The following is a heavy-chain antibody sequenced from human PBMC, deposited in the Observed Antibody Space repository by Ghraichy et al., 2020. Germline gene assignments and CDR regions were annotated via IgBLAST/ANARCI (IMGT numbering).Heavy chain of an antibody. CDR2: IYHSGNT. J-gene: IGHJ6*03. CDR1: GASIASGGYS. CDR3: ARGDPNYHYMDV. Sequence: SETLSLTCVVSGASIASGGYSWNWIRQTPGKTLEWMGYIYHSGNTLYNPSRKSRVTMSLDRSHSQFSLELTSVTAADLAINYCARGDPNYHYMDVWGKGRPVTVSS. V-gene: IGHV4-30-2*01.